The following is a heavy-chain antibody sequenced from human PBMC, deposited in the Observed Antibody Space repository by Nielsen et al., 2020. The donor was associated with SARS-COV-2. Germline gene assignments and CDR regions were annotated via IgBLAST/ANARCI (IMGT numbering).Heavy chain of an antibody. J-gene: IGHJ1*01. CDR2: INHSGST. V-gene: IGHV4-34*01. CDR3: ARIAAAGTEEYFQH. Sequence: SETLSLTCAVYGGSFSGYYWSGIRQPPGKGLEWIGEINHSGSTNYNPSLKSRVTISVDTSKNQFSLKLSSVTAADTAVYYCARIAAAGTEEYFQHWGQGTLVTVSS. D-gene: IGHD6-13*01. CDR1: GGSFSGYY.